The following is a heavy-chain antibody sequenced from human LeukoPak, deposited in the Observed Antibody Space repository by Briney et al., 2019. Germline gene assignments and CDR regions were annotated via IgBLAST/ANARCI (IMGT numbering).Heavy chain of an antibody. Sequence: GASVTVSCKASGYTFSSNHIHWVRQAPGQGLEWMGIINPSGGSTSYAQKFQGRVTMTRDMSTSTVYMELSSLRSEDTAVYYCARGGVGATTYVWFDPWGQGTLVTVSS. CDR3: ARGGVGATTYVWFDP. V-gene: IGHV1-46*01. J-gene: IGHJ5*02. CDR2: INPSGGST. D-gene: IGHD1-26*01. CDR1: GYTFSSNH.